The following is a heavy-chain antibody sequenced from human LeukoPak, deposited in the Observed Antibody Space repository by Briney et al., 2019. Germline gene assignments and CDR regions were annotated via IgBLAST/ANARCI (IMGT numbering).Heavy chain of an antibody. CDR2: IIPIFGTA. V-gene: IGHV1-69*05. D-gene: IGHD4-17*01. CDR3: ARRSETTVTTFAEYFQH. J-gene: IGHJ1*01. Sequence: SVKVSCKASGGTFSSYAISWVRQAPGQGLEWMGGIIPIFGTANYAQKIQGRVTITTDESTSTAYMELISLISEDTAVYYCARRSETTVTTFAEYFQHWGQRTLVTVSS. CDR1: GGTFSSYA.